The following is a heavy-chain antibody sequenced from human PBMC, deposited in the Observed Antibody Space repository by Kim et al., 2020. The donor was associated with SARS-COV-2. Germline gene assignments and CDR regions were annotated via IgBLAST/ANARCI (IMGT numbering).Heavy chain of an antibody. V-gene: IGHV1-8*01. CDR2: MNPNSGNT. CDR1: GYTFTSYD. CDR3: ARGGPSSGMYYYYYYYGLDV. Sequence: ASVKVSCKASGYTFTSYDINWVRQASGQGLEWMGWMNPNSGNTGYAQKFQGRVTLNRNTSISTAYMELSSLRYEETAVYYCARGGPSSGMYYYYYYYGLDVWGQGTTVTVS. D-gene: IGHD6-19*01. J-gene: IGHJ6*02.